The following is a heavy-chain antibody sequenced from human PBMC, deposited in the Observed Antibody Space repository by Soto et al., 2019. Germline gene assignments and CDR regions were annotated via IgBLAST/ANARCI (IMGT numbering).Heavy chain of an antibody. CDR3: AREGDDYNSFFDY. CDR2: IWYDGSNK. J-gene: IGHJ4*02. V-gene: IGHV3-33*01. D-gene: IGHD4-4*01. CDR1: GFTFSSYG. Sequence: GSLRLSCAASGFTFSSYGMHWVRQAPGKGLEWVAVIWYDGSNKYYADSVKGRFTISRDNSKNTLYLQMNSLRAEDTAVYYCAREGDDYNSFFDYWGQGTLVTVSS.